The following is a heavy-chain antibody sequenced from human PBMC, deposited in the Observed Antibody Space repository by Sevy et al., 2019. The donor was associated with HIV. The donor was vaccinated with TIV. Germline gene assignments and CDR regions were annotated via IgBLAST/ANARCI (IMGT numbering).Heavy chain of an antibody. D-gene: IGHD6-6*01. J-gene: IGHJ6*02. Sequence: GESLKISCAASGFTFSDYYMSWIRQAPGKGLEWVSYISSSGSTIYYADSVKGRFTISRDNAKNSLYLQMNSLRAEDTAVYYCAGPTRPGYYYGMDVWGQGTTVTVSS. CDR1: GFTFSDYY. V-gene: IGHV3-11*01. CDR2: ISSSGSTI. CDR3: AGPTRPGYYYGMDV.